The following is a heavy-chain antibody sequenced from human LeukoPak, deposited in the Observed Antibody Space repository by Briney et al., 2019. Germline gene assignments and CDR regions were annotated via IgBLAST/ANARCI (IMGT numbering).Heavy chain of an antibody. V-gene: IGHV4-61*02. CDR3: AREGGSSYYYYYMDV. D-gene: IGHD6-6*01. Sequence: KPSQTLSLTCTVSGGSISSGSYYWSWIRQPAGKGLEWIGRRYTSGSTTYNPSLKSRVTISLDTSKNQFSLKLSSVTAADTAVYYCAREGGSSYYYYYMDVWGKGTTVTVSS. CDR1: GGSISSGSYY. J-gene: IGHJ6*03. CDR2: RYTSGST.